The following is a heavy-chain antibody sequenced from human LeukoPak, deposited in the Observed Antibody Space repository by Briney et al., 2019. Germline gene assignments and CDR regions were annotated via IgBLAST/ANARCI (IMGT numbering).Heavy chain of an antibody. CDR1: GFAFSNFN. V-gene: IGHV3-48*01. CDR3: AKLLGTATTYDS. D-gene: IGHD5-24*01. CDR2: ISGTGTTT. J-gene: IGHJ4*02. Sequence: GGSLRLSCAASGFAFSNFNMNWVRQAPGKGLEWVSYISGTGTTTYYADSVKGRFTISRDIAQNSLYLQMNTLGAEDTAMYYCAKLLGTATTYDSWGQGTRVTVSS.